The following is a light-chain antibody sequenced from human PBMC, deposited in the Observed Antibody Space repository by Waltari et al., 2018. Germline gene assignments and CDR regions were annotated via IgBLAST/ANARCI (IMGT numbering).Light chain of an antibody. Sequence: EIVLTQPPGTLSLSPGENVTLSCRASQRVGSSHLAWYQQKPGQAPRLLIYDVSTRATGIPDRFTGSGSGTDFSLTISRLEPEDFAVYYCQQYGSSPYTFGQGTKLEIK. CDR1: QRVGSSH. V-gene: IGKV3-20*01. CDR3: QQYGSSPYT. CDR2: DVS. J-gene: IGKJ2*01.